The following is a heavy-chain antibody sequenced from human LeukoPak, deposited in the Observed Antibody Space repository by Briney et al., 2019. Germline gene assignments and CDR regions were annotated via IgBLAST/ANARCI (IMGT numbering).Heavy chain of an antibody. CDR2: INHSGST. D-gene: IGHD3-10*01. J-gene: IGHJ6*02. Sequence: SETLSLTCAVYGGSFSGYYWSWIRQPPGKGLEWIGEINHSGSTNYNPSLKSRVTISVDTSKNQFSLKLSSMTAADTAVYYCARGDYMTMVRGAPRNYYGMDVWGQGTTVTVSS. V-gene: IGHV4-34*01. CDR1: GGSFSGYY. CDR3: ARGDYMTMVRGAPRNYYGMDV.